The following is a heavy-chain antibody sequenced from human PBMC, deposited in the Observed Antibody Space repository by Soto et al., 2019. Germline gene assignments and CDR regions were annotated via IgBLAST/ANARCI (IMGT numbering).Heavy chain of an antibody. D-gene: IGHD5-12*01. Sequence: SVKVSCKASGYTFTSYAMHWVRQAPGQRLEWMGGIIPIFGTANYAQKFQGRVTITADESTSTAYTELSSLRSEDTAVYYCASSVAKYYYYGMDVWGQGTTVTVSS. J-gene: IGHJ6*02. CDR1: GYTFTSYA. V-gene: IGHV1-69*13. CDR3: ASSVAKYYYYGMDV. CDR2: IIPIFGTA.